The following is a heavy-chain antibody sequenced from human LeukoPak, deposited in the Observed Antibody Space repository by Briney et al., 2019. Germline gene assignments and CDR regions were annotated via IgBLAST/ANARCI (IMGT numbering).Heavy chain of an antibody. J-gene: IGHJ3*02. Sequence: GASVKVSCKASGYTFTSYDINWVRQATGQGLEWMGWMNPNSGNTGYAQKFQGRVTITRNTSISTAYMELSSLRSEDTAVYYCARRVRSLRAFDIWGQGTMVTVSS. CDR1: GYTFTSYD. CDR3: ARRVRSLRAFDI. D-gene: IGHD2-21*02. CDR2: MNPNSGNT. V-gene: IGHV1-8*03.